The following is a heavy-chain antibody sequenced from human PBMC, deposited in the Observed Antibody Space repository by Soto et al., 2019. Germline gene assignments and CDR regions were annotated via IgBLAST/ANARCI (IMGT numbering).Heavy chain of an antibody. V-gene: IGHV1-18*01. CDR3: ARCYCSVGSCYTCWHFDL. J-gene: IGHJ2*01. Sequence: ASVKVSCKASGYIFTSYAISWVRQAPGQGLEWMGWIGPYNGNTDHAQNFQGRVTMTTDTSTNTAYMELRSLRSDDTALYYCARCYCSVGSCYTCWHFDLWGRGTLVTVSS. CDR1: GYIFTSYA. D-gene: IGHD2-15*01. CDR2: IGPYNGNT.